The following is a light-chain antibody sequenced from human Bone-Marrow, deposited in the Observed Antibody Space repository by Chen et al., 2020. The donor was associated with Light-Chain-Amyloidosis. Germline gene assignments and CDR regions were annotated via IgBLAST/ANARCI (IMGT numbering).Light chain of an antibody. V-gene: IGLV3-25*03. Sequence: SYELTQPPSVSVSPGQTARITCSGADLPTQYSYWYQQKPGQAPVLVIHRDTERPSVISERFSGSSSGTTATLTISGVQVEDEADYHCQSADSSGTYEVIFGGGTKLTVL. CDR3: QSADSSGTYEVI. J-gene: IGLJ2*01. CDR2: RDT. CDR1: DLPTQY.